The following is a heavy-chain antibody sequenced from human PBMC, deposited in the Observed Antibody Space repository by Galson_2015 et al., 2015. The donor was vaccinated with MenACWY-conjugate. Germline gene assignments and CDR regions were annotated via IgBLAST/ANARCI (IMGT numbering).Heavy chain of an antibody. CDR2: VHFSGKT. Sequence: SESLSLTCAVSIGPIRSYYWSWIRQPPGKGLEWIGYVHFSGKTNYNPSLTSRVSMSVDTSKNQISLKLSSVTAADTAVYYCARGYSSGWSAEYFQHWGQGTLVSVPS. CDR3: ARGYSSGWSAEYFQH. CDR1: IGPIRSYY. V-gene: IGHV4-59*01. D-gene: IGHD6-19*01. J-gene: IGHJ1*01.